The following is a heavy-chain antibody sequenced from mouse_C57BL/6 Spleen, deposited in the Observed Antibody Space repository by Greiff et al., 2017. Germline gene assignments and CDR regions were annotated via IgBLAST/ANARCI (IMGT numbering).Heavy chain of an antibody. CDR1: GFNIKDYY. V-gene: IGHV14-2*01. Sequence: VQLQQSGAELVKPGASVKLSCTASGFNIKDYYMHWVKQRPEPGLEWIGGIDPEDGDTKYASKFKGKATLTADTSSNTAYLQLSSLTSEDTAVYYCATGANWDVGDWGQGTTLTVST. D-gene: IGHD4-1*02. J-gene: IGHJ2*01. CDR2: IDPEDGDT. CDR3: ATGANWDVGD.